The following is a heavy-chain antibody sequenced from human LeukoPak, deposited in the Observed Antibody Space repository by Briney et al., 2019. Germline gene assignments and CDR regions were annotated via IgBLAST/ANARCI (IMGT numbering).Heavy chain of an antibody. D-gene: IGHD3-10*01. CDR2: INPNSGGT. CDR1: GYTFTGYY. Sequence: ASVKVSCKASGYTFTGYYMHWVRQAPGQGLEWMGWINPNSGGTNYAQKFQGRVTMTRDTSISTAYMELSSLRSEDTAVYYCARVPRNSRYRYYYGSGSYYKTAAFFVGNYYYMDVWGKGTTVTISS. J-gene: IGHJ6*03. V-gene: IGHV1-2*02. CDR3: ARVPRNSRYRYYYGSGSYYKTAAFFVGNYYYMDV.